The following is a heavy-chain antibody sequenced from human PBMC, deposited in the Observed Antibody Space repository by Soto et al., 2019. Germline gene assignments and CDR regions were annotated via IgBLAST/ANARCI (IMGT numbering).Heavy chain of an antibody. J-gene: IGHJ4*02. Sequence: LSLTCTVSGGSISSYYWSWIRQPPGKGLEWIGYIYYSGSTNYNPSLKSRVTISVDTSKNQFSLKLSSVTAADTAVYYCAREVQLWGGIDHWGQGTLVTVSS. V-gene: IGHV4-59*01. CDR1: GGSISSYY. D-gene: IGHD5-18*01. CDR3: AREVQLWGGIDH. CDR2: IYYSGST.